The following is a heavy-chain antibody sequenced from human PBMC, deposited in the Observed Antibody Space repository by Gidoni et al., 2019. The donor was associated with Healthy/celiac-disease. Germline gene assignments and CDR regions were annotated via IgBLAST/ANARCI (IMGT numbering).Heavy chain of an antibody. D-gene: IGHD3-22*01. Sequence: QVQLQPWGAGLLMPSATLSLTSAVYGRSFSGYYWCWIRQPPGTGLEWIGEINHSGSTNYNPSLKSRVTISVDTSKNQFSLKLSSVTAADTAVYYCARGRCGYYLEYFQHWGQGTLVTVSS. CDR2: INHSGST. V-gene: IGHV4-34*01. J-gene: IGHJ1*01. CDR1: GRSFSGYY. CDR3: ARGRCGYYLEYFQH.